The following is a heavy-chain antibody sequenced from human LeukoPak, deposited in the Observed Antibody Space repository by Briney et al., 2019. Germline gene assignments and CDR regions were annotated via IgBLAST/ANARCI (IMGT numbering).Heavy chain of an antibody. J-gene: IGHJ4*02. V-gene: IGHV3-30*18. CDR2: ISYDGSNK. D-gene: IGHD3-9*01. Sequence: GRSLGLSCAASGFTFSSYGMHWVRQAPGKGLEWVAVISYDGSNKYYADSVKGRFTISRDNSKNTLYLQMNSLRAEDTAVYYCAKDLESLRYFDWLPDYWGQGTLVTVSS. CDR3: AKDLESLRYFDWLPDY. CDR1: GFTFSSYG.